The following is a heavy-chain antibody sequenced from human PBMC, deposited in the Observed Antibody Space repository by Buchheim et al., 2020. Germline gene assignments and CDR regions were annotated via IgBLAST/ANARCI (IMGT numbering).Heavy chain of an antibody. V-gene: IGHV3-7*01. CDR3: AKWESNSGLYYFDY. D-gene: IGHD3-22*01. CDR1: GFIFSNYW. Sequence: EVQLVESGGGLVQPGGSLRLSCAASGFIFSNYWMGWVRQAPGKGLEWAASIRGDGSVKYYVDSLKGRCTISRDNAQNSLYLQVNSVRAEDTALYYCAKWESNSGLYYFDYWGQGAL. J-gene: IGHJ4*02. CDR2: IRGDGSVK.